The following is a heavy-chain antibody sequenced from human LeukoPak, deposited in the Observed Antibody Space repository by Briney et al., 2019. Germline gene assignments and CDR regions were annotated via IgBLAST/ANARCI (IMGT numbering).Heavy chain of an antibody. D-gene: IGHD2-15*01. J-gene: IGHJ4*02. V-gene: IGHV3-7*01. CDR2: IKHDGSEK. Sequence: GGSLRLSCAASGFTFSDYWMSWVRQSPGKGLEWVANIKHDGSEKYYVDSVKGRFTISRDNARNSLYLQMNSLRAEDTAVYSCARDSLRYCSGDSCYYNYWGQGTLVTVSS. CDR1: GFTFSDYW. CDR3: ARDSLRYCSGDSCYYNY.